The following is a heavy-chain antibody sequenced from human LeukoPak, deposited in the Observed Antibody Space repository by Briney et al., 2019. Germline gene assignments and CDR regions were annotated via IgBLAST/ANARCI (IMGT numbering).Heavy chain of an antibody. D-gene: IGHD2-15*01. Sequence: GGSLRLSCAASGFTFSSYAMTWVRQAPGKGLEWVSAITDSTYFADSVEGRFTISRDSSKNTVYLQMNSLRAEDTAVYYCARYCSGGRCYSGLDPWGQGALVTVSS. V-gene: IGHV3-23*01. CDR1: GFTFSSYA. CDR2: ITDST. J-gene: IGHJ5*02. CDR3: ARYCSGGRCYSGLDP.